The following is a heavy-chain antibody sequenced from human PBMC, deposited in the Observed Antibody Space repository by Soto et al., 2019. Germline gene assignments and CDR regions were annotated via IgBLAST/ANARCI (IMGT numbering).Heavy chain of an antibody. Sequence: QVQLQESGPGLVKPSETLSLTCTVSGGSISSYYWSWIRQPPGKGLEWLGYIYYSGNTNYNPSLKTRVTMSVETSKNKFSLKLSSVTAADTAVYYCTFSIVGATTFDYWGQGALVTVSS. V-gene: IGHV4-59*01. CDR3: TFSIVGATTFDY. D-gene: IGHD1-26*01. J-gene: IGHJ4*02. CDR1: GGSISSYY. CDR2: IYYSGNT.